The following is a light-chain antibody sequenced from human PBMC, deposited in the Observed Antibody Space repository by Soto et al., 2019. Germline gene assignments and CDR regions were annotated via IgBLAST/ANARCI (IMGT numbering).Light chain of an antibody. V-gene: IGLV2-8*01. Sequence: QSALTQPPSASGSPGQSVTLSCTGTSSDVGGYNYVSWYQQHPGKAPKLMIYAVSQRPSGVPDRFSGSKSGNTASLTVSGLQAEDEADYYCSSYAGSNKVFGGGTKLTVL. J-gene: IGLJ2*01. CDR3: SSYAGSNKV. CDR1: SSDVGGYNY. CDR2: AVS.